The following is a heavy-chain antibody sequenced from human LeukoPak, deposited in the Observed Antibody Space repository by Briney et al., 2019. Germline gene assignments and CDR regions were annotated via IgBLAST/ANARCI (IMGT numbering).Heavy chain of an antibody. D-gene: IGHD1-1*01. J-gene: IGHJ4*02. CDR3: ARDLHWNQLGL. V-gene: IGHV3-9*01. CDR2: ISWNSGSI. Sequence: GGSLRLSCAASGFTFDDYAIHWVRQAPGKGLEWVSGISWNSGSIGYADSVKGRFTISRDNAKNSLYLQMNSLRAEDTAVYFCARDLHWNQLGLWGQGTLVTVSS. CDR1: GFTFDDYA.